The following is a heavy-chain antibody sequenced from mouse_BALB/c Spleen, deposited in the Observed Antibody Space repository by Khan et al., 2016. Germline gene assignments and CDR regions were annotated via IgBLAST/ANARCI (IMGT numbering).Heavy chain of an antibody. Sequence: VQLKESGPGLVKPSQSLSLTCTVSGYSITSDYAWNWIRQFPGNKLEWMGYISYSDSTSYNPSLKSRISITRDTSKNQFFLQLNSVTTEDTATYYCARFYYGSSYWYFDVWGAGTTVTVSS. CDR2: ISYSDST. CDR1: GYSITSDYA. J-gene: IGHJ1*01. V-gene: IGHV3-2*02. CDR3: ARFYYGSSYWYFDV. D-gene: IGHD1-1*01.